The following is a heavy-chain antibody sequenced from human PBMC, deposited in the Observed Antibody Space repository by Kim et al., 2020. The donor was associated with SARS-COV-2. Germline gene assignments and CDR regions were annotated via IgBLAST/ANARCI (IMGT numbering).Heavy chain of an antibody. CDR3: TRDIVVACVRFDP. D-gene: IGHD3-22*01. V-gene: IGHV1-18*01. CDR1: GYTFTSYG. CDR2: ISGNNGDT. Sequence: ASVKVSCKASGYTFTSYGISWVRQAPGQGLEWMGWISGNNGDTKYAQKLQGRVTMTIDTSTNTAYMELRSLRSDDTAVYYCTRDIVVACVRFDPWGQVTL. J-gene: IGHJ5*02.